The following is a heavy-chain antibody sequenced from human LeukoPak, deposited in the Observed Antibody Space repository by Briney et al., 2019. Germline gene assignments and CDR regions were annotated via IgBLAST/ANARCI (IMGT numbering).Heavy chain of an antibody. CDR2: IYYSGST. CDR3: ARGPNPRPGQWLVHDY. Sequence: SETLSLTCTVSGGSISSYYWSWIRQPPGKGLEWVGYIYYSGSTNYNPSLKSRVTISVDTSKNQFSLKLSSVTAADTAVYYCARGPNPRPGQWLVHDYWGQGTLVTVSS. J-gene: IGHJ4*02. V-gene: IGHV4-59*01. D-gene: IGHD6-19*01. CDR1: GGSISSYY.